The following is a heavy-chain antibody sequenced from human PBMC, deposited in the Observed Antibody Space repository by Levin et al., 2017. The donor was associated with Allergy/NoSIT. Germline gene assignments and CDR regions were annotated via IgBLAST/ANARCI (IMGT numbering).Heavy chain of an antibody. CDR3: ARAKRMYYYGSGSYPDV. V-gene: IGHV4-34*01. Sequence: SETLSLTCAVYGGSFSGYYWSWIRQPPGKGLEWIGEINHSGSTNYNPSLKSRVTISVDTSKNQFSLKLSSVTAADTAVYYCARAKRMYYYGSGSYPDVWGQGTTVTVSS. J-gene: IGHJ6*02. CDR2: INHSGST. D-gene: IGHD3-10*01. CDR1: GGSFSGYY.